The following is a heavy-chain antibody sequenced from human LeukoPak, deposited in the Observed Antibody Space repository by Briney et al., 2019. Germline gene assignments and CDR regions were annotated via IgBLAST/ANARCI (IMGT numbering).Heavy chain of an antibody. CDR2: ISGSGGST. CDR1: GFTFSSYA. Sequence: GGSLRLSCAASGFTFSSYAMSWVRQAPGKGLEWVSAISGSGGSTYYADSVKGRLTISRDNSKNTLYLQMNSLRAEDTAVYYCAKWRYFDWGYFDYWGQGTLVTVSS. D-gene: IGHD3-9*01. V-gene: IGHV3-23*01. J-gene: IGHJ4*02. CDR3: AKWRYFDWGYFDY.